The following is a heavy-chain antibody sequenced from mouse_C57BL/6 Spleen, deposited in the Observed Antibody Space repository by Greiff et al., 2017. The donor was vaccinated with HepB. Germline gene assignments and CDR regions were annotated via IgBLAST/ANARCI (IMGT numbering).Heavy chain of an antibody. V-gene: IGHV5-4*03. CDR1: GFTFSSYA. J-gene: IGHJ2*01. CDR3: ARLEGDDGSRYYFDY. CDR2: ISDGGSYT. D-gene: IGHD2-12*01. Sequence: EVKLVESGGGLVKPGGSLKLSCAASGFTFSSYAMSWVRQTPEKRLEWVATISDGGSYTYYPDNVKGRFTISRDNAKNNLYLQMSHLKSEDTAMYCCARLEGDDGSRYYFDYWCQGPTLPVSS.